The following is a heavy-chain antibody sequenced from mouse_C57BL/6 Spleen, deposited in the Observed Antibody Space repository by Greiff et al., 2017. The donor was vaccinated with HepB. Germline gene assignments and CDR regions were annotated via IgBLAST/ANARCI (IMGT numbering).Heavy chain of an antibody. V-gene: IGHV1-82*01. D-gene: IGHD2-1*01. CDR2: IYPGDGDT. CDR1: GYAFSSFW. CDR3: AREGVTTYFDY. J-gene: IGHJ2*01. Sequence: QVQLQQSGPELVKPGASVKISCKASGYAFSSFWMNWVKQRPGKGLEWIGRIYPGDGDTNYNGKFKGKATLTADKSSSTAYMQLSSLTSEDSAVYFCAREGVTTYFDYWGQGTTLTVSS.